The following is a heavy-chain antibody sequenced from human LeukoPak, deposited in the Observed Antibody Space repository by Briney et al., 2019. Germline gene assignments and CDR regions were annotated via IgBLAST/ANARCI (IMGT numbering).Heavy chain of an antibody. CDR2: INHSGST. D-gene: IGHD6-19*01. Sequence: SGTLSLTCAVYGGSFSGYYWSWIRQPPGKGLEWIGEINHSGSTNYNPSLKSRVTISVDTSKNQFSLKLSSVTAADTAVYYCARDSSGWYPYNWFDPWGQGTLVTVSS. CDR3: ARDSSGWYPYNWFDP. CDR1: GGSFSGYY. J-gene: IGHJ5*02. V-gene: IGHV4-34*01.